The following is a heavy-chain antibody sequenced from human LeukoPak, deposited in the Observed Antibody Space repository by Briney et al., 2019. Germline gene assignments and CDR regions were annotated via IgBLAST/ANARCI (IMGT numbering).Heavy chain of an antibody. CDR1: DDSITIYY. J-gene: IGHJ4*02. Sequence: PSETLSLTCTVSDDSITIYYWTWIRQPPGKGLEWIGYIDHTGITNYNPSLNSRVTISRDTSKNHFSLELSSATAADTAVYYCARGPSGYHNTGGQGTLVTVSS. CDR2: IDHTGIT. CDR3: ARGPSGYHNT. V-gene: IGHV4-59*01. D-gene: IGHD5-12*01.